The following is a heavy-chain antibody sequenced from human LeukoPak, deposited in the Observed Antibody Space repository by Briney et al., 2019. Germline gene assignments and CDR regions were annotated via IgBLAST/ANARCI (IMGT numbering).Heavy chain of an antibody. J-gene: IGHJ6*03. D-gene: IGHD2-2*01. CDR3: AKDGVVVVPAASPYYYYMDV. CDR1: GFTVSSYG. CDR2: IRYDGSNK. Sequence: PGGSLRLSCAASGFTVSSYGMHWVRQAPGKGLEWVAFIRYDGSNKYYADSVKGRFTISRDNSKNTLYLQMNSLRAEDTAVYYCAKDGVVVVPAASPYYYYMDVWGKGTTVTVSS. V-gene: IGHV3-30*02.